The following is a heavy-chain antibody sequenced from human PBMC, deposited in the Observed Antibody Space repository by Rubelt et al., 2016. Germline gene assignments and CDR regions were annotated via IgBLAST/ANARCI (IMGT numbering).Heavy chain of an antibody. CDR2: INYKGSTI. V-gene: IGHV3-48*04. D-gene: IGHD2-8*01. J-gene: IGHJ2*01. CDR3: AKSPHAAPMADWYFDL. CDR1: GFTFSSYS. Sequence: QLGMRGGGLVQPGGSLRLSCAASGFTFSSYSMNWVRQAPGKGLEWISYINYKGSTISYADSVKGRFTISRDNAKNSLYLQMNSLRAEDTAVYYCAKSPHAAPMADWYFDLWGRGTLVTVSS.